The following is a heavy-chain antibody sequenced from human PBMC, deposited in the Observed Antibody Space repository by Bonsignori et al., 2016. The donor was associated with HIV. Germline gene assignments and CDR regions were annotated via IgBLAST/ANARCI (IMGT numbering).Heavy chain of an antibody. D-gene: IGHD1-26*01. Sequence: VRQAPGKGLEWVSAISGSGGSTYYADSVKGRFTISRDNSKNTLYLQMNSLRAEDTAVYYCAKDMSGSYPRHYYYMDVWGKGTTVTVSS. CDR3: AKDMSGSYPRHYYYMDV. CDR2: ISGSGGST. V-gene: IGHV3-23*01. J-gene: IGHJ6*03.